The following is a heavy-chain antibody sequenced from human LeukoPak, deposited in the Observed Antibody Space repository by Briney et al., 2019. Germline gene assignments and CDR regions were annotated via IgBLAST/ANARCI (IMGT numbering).Heavy chain of an antibody. CDR1: GGSFSGYY. CDR3: AGGPGTWYYY. D-gene: IGHD6-13*01. Sequence: SDTLSLTCAVYGGSFSGYYWSWIRQPPGKGLEWIGEINHSGSTNYNPSLKSRVTISIDTSKNQLSLKLSSVTAADTALYYCAGGPGTWYYYWGQGTLVTVSA. CDR2: INHSGST. V-gene: IGHV4-34*01. J-gene: IGHJ4*02.